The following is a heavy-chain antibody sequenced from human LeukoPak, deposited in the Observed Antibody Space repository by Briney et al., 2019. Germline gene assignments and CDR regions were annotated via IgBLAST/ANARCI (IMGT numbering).Heavy chain of an antibody. J-gene: IGHJ4*02. D-gene: IGHD4-17*01. CDR3: ARGRQYGDYLDHFDY. CDR2: IKQDGSEK. Sequence: LAGGSLRLSCAASGFTFSSYWMSRVRQAPGKGLEWVANIKQDGSEKYYVDSVKGRFTISRDNAKNSLYLQMNSLRAEDTAVYYCARGRQYGDYLDHFDYWGQGTLVTVYS. CDR1: GFTFSSYW. V-gene: IGHV3-7*01.